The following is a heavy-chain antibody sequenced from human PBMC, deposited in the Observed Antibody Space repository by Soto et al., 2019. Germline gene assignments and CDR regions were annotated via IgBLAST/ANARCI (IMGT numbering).Heavy chain of an antibody. J-gene: IGHJ6*02. V-gene: IGHV4-30-2*06. D-gene: IGHD4-17*01. Sequence: QLQLQESGSGLVNRSQTLSLTCAVSGDSISSGGYAWTWIRQSPGKGLEWIGYIYLTGVTYYNPSVKSRVTISVDKSKSQFSLRLSSVTAADTAVYYCARGHYGGHAMDVWGQGTTVTVSS. CDR2: IYLTGVT. CDR3: ARGHYGGHAMDV. CDR1: GDSISSGGYA.